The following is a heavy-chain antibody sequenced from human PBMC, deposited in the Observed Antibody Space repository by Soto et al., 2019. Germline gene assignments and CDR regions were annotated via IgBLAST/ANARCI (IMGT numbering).Heavy chain of an antibody. Sequence: SETLSLTCAVYGGSFSGYYWSWIRQPPGKGLEWIGEINHSGSTNYNPSLKSRVTISVDTSKNQFSLKLSSLTAADTAVYYCARGAGSFYDYVWGSYRYWFDPWGQGTLVTVSS. CDR1: GGSFSGYY. J-gene: IGHJ5*02. CDR2: INHSGST. CDR3: ARGAGSFYDYVWGSYRYWFDP. V-gene: IGHV4-34*01. D-gene: IGHD3-16*02.